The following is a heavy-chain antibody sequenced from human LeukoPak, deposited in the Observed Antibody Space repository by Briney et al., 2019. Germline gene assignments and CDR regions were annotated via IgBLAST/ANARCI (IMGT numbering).Heavy chain of an antibody. CDR1: GGTFSSYA. CDR2: FIPIFGTA. Sequence: ASVKVSCKASGGTFSSYAISWVRQAPGQGLEWMGGFIPIFGTANYAQKFQGRVTITADESTSTAYMELSSLRSEDTAVYYCARDRPYTGGWRGFDYWGQGTLVTVSS. CDR3: ARDRPYTGGWRGFDY. J-gene: IGHJ4*02. V-gene: IGHV1-69*13. D-gene: IGHD6-19*01.